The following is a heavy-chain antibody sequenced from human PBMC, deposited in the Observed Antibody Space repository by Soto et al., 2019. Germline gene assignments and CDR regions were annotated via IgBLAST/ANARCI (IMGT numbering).Heavy chain of an antibody. Sequence: SETLSLTFSLSGASITSTTYFWAWIRQPPGKGLELFGSIYYSGKTHYNTSLKSRTTISVDRSRNQFSLQVRSVTAADTAVYYCAKNLTTTGRFDXWGQGTVVTVSX. CDR3: AKNLTTTGRFDX. CDR1: GASITSTTYF. J-gene: IGHJ4*02. D-gene: IGHD1-1*01. V-gene: IGHV4-39*01. CDR2: IYYSGKT.